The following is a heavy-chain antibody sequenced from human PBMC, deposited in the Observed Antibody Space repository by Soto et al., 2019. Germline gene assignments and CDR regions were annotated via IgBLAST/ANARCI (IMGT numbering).Heavy chain of an antibody. Sequence: GGSLRLSCAASGFTFSSYAMSWVRQAPGKGLEWVSAISGSGGSTYYADSVKGRFTISRDNTKNTLYLQMNSLRAEDTAVYYCANGPHDWLLTPFDYWGQGTLVTVSS. CDR2: ISGSGGST. CDR1: GFTFSSYA. D-gene: IGHD3-9*01. J-gene: IGHJ4*02. V-gene: IGHV3-23*01. CDR3: ANGPHDWLLTPFDY.